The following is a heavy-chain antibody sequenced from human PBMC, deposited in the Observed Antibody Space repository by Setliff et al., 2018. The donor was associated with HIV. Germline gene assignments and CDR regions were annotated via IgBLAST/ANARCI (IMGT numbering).Heavy chain of an antibody. CDR2: INHSGST. CDR3: ARVQVDWGSRDFDY. J-gene: IGHJ4*02. V-gene: IGHV4-34*01. D-gene: IGHD3-9*01. CDR1: GGSFSGYY. Sequence: SETLSLTCAVYGGSFSGYYWSWIRLPPGKGLEWIGEINHSGSTNYNPSLKSRVTISVDTSKNQFSLKLSSVTAADTAVYYCARVQVDWGSRDFDYWGQGTLVTVSS.